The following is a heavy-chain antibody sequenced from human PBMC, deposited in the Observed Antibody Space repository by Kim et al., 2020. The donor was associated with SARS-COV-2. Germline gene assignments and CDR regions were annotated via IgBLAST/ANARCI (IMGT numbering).Heavy chain of an antibody. Sequence: ASVKVSCKASGYTFTSYGISWVRQAPGQGLEWMGWISAYNGNTNYAQKLQGRVTITTDTSTSTAYMELRSLRSDDTAVYYCARALEPYDSSGYYYDGFDYYYGMDVWGQATTVTVSS. CDR3: ARALEPYDSSGYYYDGFDYYYGMDV. CDR2: ISAYNGNT. D-gene: IGHD3-22*01. J-gene: IGHJ6*02. CDR1: GYTFTSYG. V-gene: IGHV1-18*04.